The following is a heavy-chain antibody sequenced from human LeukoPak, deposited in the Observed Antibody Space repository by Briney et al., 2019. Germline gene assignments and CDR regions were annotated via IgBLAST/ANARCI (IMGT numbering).Heavy chain of an antibody. CDR2: MNPDSGNT. V-gene: IGHV1-8*01. J-gene: IGHJ4*02. CDR3: ASRVELWFGGQFDY. Sequence: GASVKVSCKASGYTFTSYDINWVRQATGQGLEWMGWMNPDSGNTGYAQKFQGRVTMTRNTSISTAYMELSSLRSEDTAVYYCASRVELWFGGQFDYWGQGTLVTVSS. CDR1: GYTFTSYD. D-gene: IGHD3-10*01.